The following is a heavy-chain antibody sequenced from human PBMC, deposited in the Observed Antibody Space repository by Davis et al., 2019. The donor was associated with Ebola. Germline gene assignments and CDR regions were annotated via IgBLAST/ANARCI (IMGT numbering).Heavy chain of an antibody. D-gene: IGHD1-26*01. V-gene: IGHV4-59*01. Sequence: SETLSLTCIVSGGSMSSYYWSWIRQPPGKGLEWIGNIYYGGTTNYNPSLKSRVTISGDTSKNQFSLNVNSVTAADTAMYYCARTPQYTSYGSYFDYWGQGALVTVSS. CDR2: IYYGGTT. CDR3: ARTPQYTSYGSYFDY. J-gene: IGHJ4*02. CDR1: GGSMSSYY.